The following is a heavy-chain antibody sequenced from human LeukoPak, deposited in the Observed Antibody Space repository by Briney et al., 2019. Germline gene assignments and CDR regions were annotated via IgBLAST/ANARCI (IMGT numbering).Heavy chain of an antibody. CDR1: GGSISSYY. D-gene: IGHD3-22*01. CDR3: AKDLFLYDSSGYLDY. CDR2: IYYSGST. J-gene: IGHJ4*02. Sequence: SETLSLTCTVSGGSISSYYWSWIRQPPGKGLEWIGYIYYSGSTNYNPSLKSRVTISVDTSKNQFSLKLSSVTAADTAVYYCAKDLFLYDSSGYLDYWGQGTLVTVSS. V-gene: IGHV4-59*12.